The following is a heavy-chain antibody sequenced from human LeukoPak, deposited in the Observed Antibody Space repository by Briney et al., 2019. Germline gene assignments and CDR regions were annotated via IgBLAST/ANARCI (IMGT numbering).Heavy chain of an antibody. CDR1: GYTFTGYY. CDR3: ALSMVRGVSFFDY. CDR2: IKPNSGGK. J-gene: IGHJ4*02. D-gene: IGHD3-10*01. Sequence: ASVKVSCKASGYTFTGYYMHWVRQAPGQGLEWMGWIKPNSGGKNYAQKFQGRVTMTRDTSISTDYMELSRLRSDDTAVYYCALSMVRGVSFFDYWGQGTLVTVSS. V-gene: IGHV1-2*02.